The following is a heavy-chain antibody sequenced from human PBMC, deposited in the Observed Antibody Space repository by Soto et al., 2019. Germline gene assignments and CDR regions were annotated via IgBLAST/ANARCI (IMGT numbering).Heavy chain of an antibody. CDR3: ARAVRSGSYPYYYYGMDV. V-gene: IGHV3-74*01. CDR2: INSDGTST. J-gene: IGHJ6*02. CDR1: GFTFSNYW. Sequence: EVQVVESGGGLVQPGGSLRLSCAASGFTFSNYWIHWVRQAPGKGLVWVSRINSDGTSTSYADSVKGRFTISRDNAKNTLYMQMNRLRVEETAVYYCARAVRSGSYPYYYYGMDVWGQGTTVTVSS. D-gene: IGHD3-10*01.